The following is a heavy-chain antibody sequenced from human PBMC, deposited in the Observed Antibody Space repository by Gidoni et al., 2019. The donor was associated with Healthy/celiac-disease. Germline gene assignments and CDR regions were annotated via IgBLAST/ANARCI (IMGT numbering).Heavy chain of an antibody. V-gene: IGHV4-31*03. J-gene: IGHJ4*02. CDR1: GGSISRGGYY. CDR3: ARGDSSGYYHTPFDY. CDR2: IYYSGST. D-gene: IGHD3-22*01. Sequence: QVQLQESGPGLVKPSQTLSPTCPVSGGSISRGGYYWSWIRQHPGKGLEWIGYIYYSGSTYYNPSLKSRVTISVDTSKNQFSLKLSSVTAADTAVYYCARGDSSGYYHTPFDYWGQGTLVTVSS.